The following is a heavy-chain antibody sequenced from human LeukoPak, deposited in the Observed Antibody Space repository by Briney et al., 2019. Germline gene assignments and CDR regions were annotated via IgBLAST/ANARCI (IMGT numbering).Heavy chain of an antibody. D-gene: IGHD3-3*02. J-gene: IGHJ4*02. Sequence: SETLSLTCAFHGESFISYYWSWFRQSPEKGLEWIGEIEHSGGTWYSPSLRSRITISIDTSKNQFSLKLRSVTAADTAVYYCARGQTFVDYWGQGTLVTVSS. CDR1: GESFISYY. V-gene: IGHV4-34*01. CDR2: IEHSGGT. CDR3: ARGQTFVDY.